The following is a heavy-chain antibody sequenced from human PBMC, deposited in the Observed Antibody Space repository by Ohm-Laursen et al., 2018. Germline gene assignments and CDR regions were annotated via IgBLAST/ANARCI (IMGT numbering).Heavy chain of an antibody. CDR1: GGSISSYY. Sequence: TLSLTCTVSGGSISSYYWSWIRQPPGKGLEWIGYIYYSGSTNYNPSLKSRVTISVDTSKNQFSLKLSSVTAADTAVYYCARDRGTWILDGEAFDIWGQGTMVTVSS. J-gene: IGHJ3*02. CDR3: ARDRGTWILDGEAFDI. CDR2: IYYSGST. D-gene: IGHD2-2*03. V-gene: IGHV4-59*01.